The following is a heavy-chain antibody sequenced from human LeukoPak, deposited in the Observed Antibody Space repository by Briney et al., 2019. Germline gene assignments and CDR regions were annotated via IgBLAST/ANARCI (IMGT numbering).Heavy chain of an antibody. CDR3: ARNKYSSGWYYYYGMDV. V-gene: IGHV4-30-2*01. J-gene: IGHJ6*02. CDR1: GGSISSGGYS. D-gene: IGHD6-19*01. CDR2: IYHSGST. Sequence: SETLSLTCAVSGGSISSGGYSWSWIRQPPGKGLEWIGYIYHSGSTYYNPSLKSRVTMSVDTSKNQFSLKLSSVTAADTAVYYCARNKYSSGWYYYYGMDVWGQGTTVTVSS.